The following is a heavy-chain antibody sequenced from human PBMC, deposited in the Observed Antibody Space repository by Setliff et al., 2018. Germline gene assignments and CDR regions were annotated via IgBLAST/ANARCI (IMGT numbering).Heavy chain of an antibody. J-gene: IGHJ4*02. CDR2: IYHSGST. Sequence: PSETLSLTCAVSGYSISSGYYWGWIRQPPGKGLEWIGSIYHSGSTYYNPSLKSRVTISVDTSKNQFSLKLSSVTAADTAVYYCARQPEGGYYDSSGYYGMAPYYFDYWGQGTRVTVSS. V-gene: IGHV4-38-2*01. CDR3: ARQPEGGYYDSSGYYGMAPYYFDY. D-gene: IGHD3-22*01. CDR1: GYSISSGYY.